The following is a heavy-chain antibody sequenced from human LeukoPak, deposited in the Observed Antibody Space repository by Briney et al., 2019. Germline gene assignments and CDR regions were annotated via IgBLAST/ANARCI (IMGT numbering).Heavy chain of an antibody. CDR3: AKDSTVTTLYYFDY. CDR1: GFTFSSYA. V-gene: IGHV3-23*01. CDR2: ISGSGGST. J-gene: IGHJ4*02. D-gene: IGHD4-11*01. Sequence: PGGSLRLSCVASGFTFSSYAMTWVRQAPGKGLKWVSAISGSGGSTYYADSVKGRFTISRDNSKNTLYLQMNSLRAEDTAVYYCAKDSTVTTLYYFDYWGQGTLVTVSS.